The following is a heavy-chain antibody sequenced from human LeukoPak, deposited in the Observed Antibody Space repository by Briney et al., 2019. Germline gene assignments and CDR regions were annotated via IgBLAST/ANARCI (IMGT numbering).Heavy chain of an antibody. Sequence: GGSLRLSCAASGFTFSSYEMNWVRQAPGKGLEWVSYISSSGSTIYYADSVKGRFTISRDNAKNSVYLQMNSLRAEDTGIYYCAYYYGSGSSLWGQGTLVTVSS. CDR2: ISSSGSTI. V-gene: IGHV3-48*03. CDR1: GFTFSSYE. D-gene: IGHD3-10*01. J-gene: IGHJ4*02. CDR3: AYYYGSGSSL.